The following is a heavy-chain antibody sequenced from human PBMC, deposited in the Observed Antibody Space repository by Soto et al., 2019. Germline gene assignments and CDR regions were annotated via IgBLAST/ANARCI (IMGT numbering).Heavy chain of an antibody. Sequence: EVQLVESGGGLVQPGGSLRLSCAASGFTSSSYWIHWVRQAPGKGRVWVSRISNDGSSTNYADSVKGRFTISRDNAKNTLYLQMNSLRAEDTAVYYCARDTYYYDSSDHFSADAFDIWGQGTMVTVSS. V-gene: IGHV3-74*01. CDR2: ISNDGSST. J-gene: IGHJ3*02. CDR1: GFTSSSYW. D-gene: IGHD3-22*01. CDR3: ARDTYYYDSSDHFSADAFDI.